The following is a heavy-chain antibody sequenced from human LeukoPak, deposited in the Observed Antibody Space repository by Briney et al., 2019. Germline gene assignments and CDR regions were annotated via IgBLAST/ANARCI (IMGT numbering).Heavy chain of an antibody. CDR2: IKSDGSRI. CDR3: AFLPPGH. Sequence: GGSLRLSCAASGFTLSDYWMDWVRQAPGKGLVWVSRIKSDGSRITYADSVRGRFTISRDNAKNTLCLQMNSLRAEDTAVYYCAFLPPGHWGQGTLVTVSS. J-gene: IGHJ1*01. D-gene: IGHD3-3*01. V-gene: IGHV3-74*01. CDR1: GFTLSDYW.